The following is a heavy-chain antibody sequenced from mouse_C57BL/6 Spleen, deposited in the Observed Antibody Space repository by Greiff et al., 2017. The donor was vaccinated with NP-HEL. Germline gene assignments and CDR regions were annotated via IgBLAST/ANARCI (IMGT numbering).Heavy chain of an antibody. Sequence: QVQLQQSGAELMKPGASVKLSCKATGYTFTGYWIEWVKQRPGHGLEWIGEILPGSGSTNYNEKFKGKATFTADTSSNTAYMQLSGLTTEDSAIYYCARRCYYGSSFYYAMDYWGQGTSVTVSS. CDR1: GYTFTGYW. CDR3: ARRCYYGSSFYYAMDY. CDR2: ILPGSGST. J-gene: IGHJ4*01. D-gene: IGHD1-1*01. V-gene: IGHV1-9*01.